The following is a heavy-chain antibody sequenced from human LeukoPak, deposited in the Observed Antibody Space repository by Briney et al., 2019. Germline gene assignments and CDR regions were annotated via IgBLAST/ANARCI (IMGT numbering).Heavy chain of an antibody. CDR3: AKDLYWDYYDSSGYYFAYLDY. CDR1: GFTFSSYA. CDR2: ISGSGGST. V-gene: IGHV3-23*01. D-gene: IGHD3-22*01. J-gene: IGHJ4*02. Sequence: PGGSLRLSCAASGFTFSSYAMSWVRQAPGKGLEWVSAISGSGGSTYYADSVKGRFTISRDNSKNTLYLQMNSLRAEDTAVYYCAKDLYWDYYDSSGYYFAYLDYWGQGTLVTVSS.